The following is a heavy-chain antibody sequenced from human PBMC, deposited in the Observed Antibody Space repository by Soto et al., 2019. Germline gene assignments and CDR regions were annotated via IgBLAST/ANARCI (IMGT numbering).Heavy chain of an antibody. CDR2: IYWDDDK. V-gene: IGHV2-5*02. CDR1: GFSLNTGGVG. D-gene: IGHD6-19*01. Sequence: QITLKESGPTVVKPTQTLTLTCSLSGFSLNTGGVGVGWIRQPPGKALEWLAVIYWDDDKSWNPSLRDRLTINRAASDDQVVLTVTNMDPVDTGTYYCARRRGGFGGGWTTPCFDYWGQGTLVTVSS. J-gene: IGHJ4*02. CDR3: ARRRGGFGGGWTTPCFDY.